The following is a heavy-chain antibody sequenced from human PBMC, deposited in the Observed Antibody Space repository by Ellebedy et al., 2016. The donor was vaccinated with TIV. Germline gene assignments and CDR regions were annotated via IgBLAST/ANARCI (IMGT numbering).Heavy chain of an antibody. Sequence: PGGSLRLSCTASGFTFSDYSMNWVRQIPGKGLEWVPSITARSGSTFYADSVKGRFTISRDNSHNILYLQMNSLRAEDTATYYCARGRTTMVLYYFHDWGQGTLVTVSS. CDR1: GFTFSDYS. J-gene: IGHJ4*02. D-gene: IGHD5-18*01. CDR2: ITARSGST. CDR3: ARGRTTMVLYYFHD. V-gene: IGHV3-23*01.